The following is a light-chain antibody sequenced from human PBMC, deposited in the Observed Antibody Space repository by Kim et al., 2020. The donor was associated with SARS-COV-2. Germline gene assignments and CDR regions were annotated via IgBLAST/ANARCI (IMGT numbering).Light chain of an antibody. CDR1: SRDIGSYNR. Sequence: SVTNSCTGSSRDIGSYNRVSWYQQPPGTAPKLIIYEVIYRPSGVPDRFSASKSDITASLTISGLQAEDEADYYCASYTSSSTYVFGTGTKVTVL. J-gene: IGLJ1*01. V-gene: IGLV2-18*02. CDR2: EVI. CDR3: ASYTSSSTYV.